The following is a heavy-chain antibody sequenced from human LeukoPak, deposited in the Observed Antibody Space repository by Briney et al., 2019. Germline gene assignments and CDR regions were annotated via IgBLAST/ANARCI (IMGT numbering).Heavy chain of an antibody. D-gene: IGHD3-3*01. J-gene: IGHJ6*03. V-gene: IGHV4-61*02. CDR3: ARDKDDFWSGYYTEPRYYYYYMDV. Sequence: SQTLSLTCTVSGDSITNGIFHWSWIRQPAGKELEWIGRIYTGGNTAYNPSLNSRVTMSLDTSKNQFSLKLTSVTAADTAVYYCARDKDDFWSGYYTEPRYYYYYMDVWGKGTTVTVSS. CDR2: IYTGGNT. CDR1: GDSITNGIFH.